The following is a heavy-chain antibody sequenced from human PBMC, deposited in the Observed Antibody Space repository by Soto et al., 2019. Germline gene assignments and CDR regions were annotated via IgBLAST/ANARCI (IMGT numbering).Heavy chain of an antibody. Sequence: SQTLSLTCALSGDSVSSYSAAWNWIRQTPSGGLEWLGRTYYRSRFFSDYADSVKSRIIINPDTAKNQFSLQLKSVAPEDTAVYYCVRDRYSSSGWFDPWGQGTPVTVSS. D-gene: IGHD3-10*01. V-gene: IGHV6-1*01. CDR3: VRDRYSSSGWFDP. J-gene: IGHJ5*02. CDR2: TYYRSRFFS. CDR1: GDSVSSYSAA.